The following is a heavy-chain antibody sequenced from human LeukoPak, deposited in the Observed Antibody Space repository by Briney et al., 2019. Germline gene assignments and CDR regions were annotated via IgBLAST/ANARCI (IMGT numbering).Heavy chain of an antibody. CDR1: GFTFSSYA. J-gene: IGHJ4*02. V-gene: IGHV3-30-3*01. D-gene: IGHD4-17*01. Sequence: GGSLRLSCAASGFTFSSYAMHWVRQAPGKGLEWVAVISYDGSNKYYADSVKGRFTISRDNSKNTLYLQMNSLRAEDTAVYYCAREFHEVKSATVTTPDYWGQGTLVTVPS. CDR2: ISYDGSNK. CDR3: AREFHEVKSATVTTPDY.